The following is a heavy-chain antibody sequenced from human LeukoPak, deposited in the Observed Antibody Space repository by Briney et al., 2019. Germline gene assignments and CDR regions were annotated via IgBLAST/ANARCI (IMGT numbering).Heavy chain of an antibody. CDR3: ARDVYCSSTSCYPH. CDR2: IYYSGST. CDR1: GGSISSGDYY. V-gene: IGHV4-30-4*08. J-gene: IGHJ4*02. D-gene: IGHD2-2*01. Sequence: PSQTLSLTCTVSGGSISSGDYYWRWIRQPPGKGLEWIVYIYYSGSTYYNPSLKSRVTISVDTSKNQFSLKLSSVTAADTAVYYCARDVYCSSTSCYPHWGQGTLVTVSS.